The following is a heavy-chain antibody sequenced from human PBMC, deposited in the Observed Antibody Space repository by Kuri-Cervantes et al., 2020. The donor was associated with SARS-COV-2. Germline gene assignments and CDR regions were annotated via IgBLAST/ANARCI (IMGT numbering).Heavy chain of an antibody. D-gene: IGHD6-6*01. CDR1: GGTFSSYT. CDR2: IIPILGIA. J-gene: IGHJ5*02. CDR3: ARAYSSSSFNWFDP. V-gene: IGHV1-69*02. Sequence: SVKVSCKASGGTFSSYTISWVRQAPGQGLEWMGRIIPILGIANYAQKFQGRVTITADKSTSTAYMELSSLRSEDTAVYYCARAYSSSSFNWFDPWGQGTLVTVSS.